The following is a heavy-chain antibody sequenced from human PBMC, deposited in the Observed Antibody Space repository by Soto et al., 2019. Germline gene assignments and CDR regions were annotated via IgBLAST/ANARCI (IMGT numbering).Heavy chain of an antibody. CDR3: ARRDYIGSYHFDY. CDR1: GGSISSRTHH. J-gene: IGHJ4*02. CDR2: ISDSGNT. D-gene: IGHD3-10*01. Sequence: LSLTCTVSGGSISSRTHHWGWIRQAPGRGLEWIGTISDSGNTYSNSSLRGRVTISVDPAKNQFSLRLTSVTAADTAVYYCARRDYIGSYHFDYWGRGALVTVSS. V-gene: IGHV4-39*01.